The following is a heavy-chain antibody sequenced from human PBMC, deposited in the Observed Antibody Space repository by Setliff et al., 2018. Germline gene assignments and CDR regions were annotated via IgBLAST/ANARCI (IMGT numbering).Heavy chain of an antibody. D-gene: IGHD3-22*01. CDR2: IYHSGST. J-gene: IGHJ4*02. V-gene: IGHV4-38-2*01. Sequence: SETLSLTCAVSGYSISSGYYWGWIRQPPGKGLEWIGSIYHSGSTYYNPSLKSRVTISVDTSKNQFSLKLSSVTAADTAVYYCARSRYYYDSSGYPFDYWSQGTLVTVSS. CDR3: ARSRYYYDSSGYPFDY. CDR1: GYSISSGYY.